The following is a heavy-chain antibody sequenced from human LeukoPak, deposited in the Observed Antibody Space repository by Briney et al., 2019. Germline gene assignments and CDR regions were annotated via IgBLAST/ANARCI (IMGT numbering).Heavy chain of an antibody. Sequence: GGSLRLSCAASGFTFSGSAIHWVRQASGKGLEWVGRIRSKANNYATAYAASVKGRFTISRDDSKNTLYLQMNSLKTEDTAVYYCTTGGDYYDSSGTDYWGQGTLVTVSS. V-gene: IGHV3-73*01. CDR3: TTGGDYYDSSGTDY. J-gene: IGHJ4*02. D-gene: IGHD3-22*01. CDR1: GFTFSGSA. CDR2: IRSKANNYAT.